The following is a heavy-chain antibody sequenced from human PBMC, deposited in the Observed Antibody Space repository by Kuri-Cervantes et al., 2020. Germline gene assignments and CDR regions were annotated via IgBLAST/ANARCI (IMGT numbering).Heavy chain of an antibody. CDR1: GFTFSSYG. CDR3: ARDFDGSGYFSYCDY. J-gene: IGHJ4*02. Sequence: GGSLRLSCAASGFTFSSYGMHWVRQAPGKGLEWVAVISYDGSNKYYADSVKGRFTISRDNSKNTLYLQMNSLRAEDTAVYYCARDFDGSGYFSYCDYWGQGTLVTVSS. D-gene: IGHD3-22*01. V-gene: IGHV3-30*03. CDR2: ISYDGSNK.